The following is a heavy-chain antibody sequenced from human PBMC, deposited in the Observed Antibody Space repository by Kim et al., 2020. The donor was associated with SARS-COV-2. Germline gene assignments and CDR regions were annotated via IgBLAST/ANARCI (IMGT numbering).Heavy chain of an antibody. J-gene: IGHJ4*02. Sequence: GGSLRLSCAASGFTFSSYGMHWVRQAPGKGLEWVAIISYDGSNKYYADSVKGRFTISRDNAKNTLYLQMNSLRAEDTAVYYCARGTRGGITIHRPYSWGQRNLFTLSS. CDR3: ARGTRGGITIHRPYS. V-gene: IGHV3-30*03. CDR1: GFTFSSYG. CDR2: ISYDGSNK. D-gene: IGHD3-9*01.